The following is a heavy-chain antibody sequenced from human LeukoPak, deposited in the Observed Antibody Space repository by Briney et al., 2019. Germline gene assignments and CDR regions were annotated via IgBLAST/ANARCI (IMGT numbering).Heavy chain of an antibody. J-gene: IGHJ4*02. CDR1: GDSISSYY. Sequence: PSETLSLTCTVSGDSISSYYWTWIRQPPGKGLEWIGYIYYSGNTNYNPSLKSRVTISVDTSKNQFSLRLSSVTAADTAVYYCARESTYYYGSGRDYFDYWGQGTLVTVSS. D-gene: IGHD3-10*01. CDR2: IYYSGNT. V-gene: IGHV4-59*01. CDR3: ARESTYYYGSGRDYFDY.